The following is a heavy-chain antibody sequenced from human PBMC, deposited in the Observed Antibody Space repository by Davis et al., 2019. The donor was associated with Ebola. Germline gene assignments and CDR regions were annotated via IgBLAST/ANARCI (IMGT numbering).Heavy chain of an antibody. CDR3: ARVSGFWSGYSTSYYGMDV. V-gene: IGHV3-30*03. CDR1: GFTFSDYG. J-gene: IGHJ6*02. CDR2: ISYDGNNK. D-gene: IGHD3-3*01. Sequence: GESLKISCVASGFTFSDYGMHWVRQAPGKGLEWVAVISYDGNNKFYADSVKGRFTISRDNSKNTLYLQMNSLRAEDTAVYYCARVSGFWSGYSTSYYGMDVWGQGTTVTVSS.